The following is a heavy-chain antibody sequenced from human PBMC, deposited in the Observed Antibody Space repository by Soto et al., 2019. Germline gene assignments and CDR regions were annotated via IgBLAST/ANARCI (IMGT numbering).Heavy chain of an antibody. Sequence: QVQLQESGPGLVKPSQTLSLTCTVSGGSISSGGYYWSWIRQHPGKGLEWIGYIYYSGSTYYNPSLKSRVTISVDTSKNQFSLKLSSVTAADTAVYYCAREGRISSSWYYFDYWGQGTLVTVSS. CDR2: IYYSGST. V-gene: IGHV4-31*03. CDR3: AREGRISSSWYYFDY. J-gene: IGHJ4*02. D-gene: IGHD6-13*01. CDR1: GGSISSGGYY.